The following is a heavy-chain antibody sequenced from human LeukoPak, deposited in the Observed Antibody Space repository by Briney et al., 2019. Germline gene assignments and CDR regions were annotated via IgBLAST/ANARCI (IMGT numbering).Heavy chain of an antibody. CDR3: ARGAGWYNY. J-gene: IGHJ4*02. CDR2: ISYSGTT. V-gene: IGHV4-59*01. Sequence: SETLSLTCTVSGASITSYHWSWIRQPPGKGLEWIGYISYSGTTNYNPSLKSRVTISIDTSKKQFSLKVSSVTAADTAVYYCARGAGWYNYWGQGTLVTVSS. D-gene: IGHD6-19*01. CDR1: GASITSYH.